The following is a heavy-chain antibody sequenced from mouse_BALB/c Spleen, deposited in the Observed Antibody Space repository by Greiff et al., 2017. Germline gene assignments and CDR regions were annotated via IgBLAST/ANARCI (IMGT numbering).Heavy chain of an antibody. CDR2: IYPGNVNT. Sequence: QVQLQQSGPELVKPGASVRISCKASGYTFTSYYIHWVKQRPGQGLEWIGWIYPGNVNTKYNEKFKGKATLTADKSSSTAYMQLSSLTSEDSAVYFCAREGLLSWFAYWGQGTLVTVSA. D-gene: IGHD1-1*01. V-gene: IGHV1S56*01. CDR3: AREGLLSWFAY. J-gene: IGHJ3*01. CDR1: GYTFTSYY.